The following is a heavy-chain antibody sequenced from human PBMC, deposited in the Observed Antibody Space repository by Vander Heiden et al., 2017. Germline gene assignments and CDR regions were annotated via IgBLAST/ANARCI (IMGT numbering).Heavy chain of an antibody. Sequence: QVQLVESGGGVVQPGRSLRLSCIASGFIFSSHVRYWVRQGPGKGLEWVALISDDGSKRYYSDSVKGRFTISRDNSKNTLFLQMNSLRPEDTAVYFCARDAGTVSGTSAFDIWGQGTMVTVST. CDR2: ISDDGSKR. V-gene: IGHV3-30-3*01. D-gene: IGHD6-19*01. J-gene: IGHJ3*02. CDR1: GFIFSSHV. CDR3: ARDAGTVSGTSAFDI.